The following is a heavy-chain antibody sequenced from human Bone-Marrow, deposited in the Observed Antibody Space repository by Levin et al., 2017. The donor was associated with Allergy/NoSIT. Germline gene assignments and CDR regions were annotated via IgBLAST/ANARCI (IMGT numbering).Heavy chain of an antibody. CDR1: GFTFRSYA. V-gene: IGHV3-30*18. CDR3: AKGGYDAFVSYLGYYYYMDD. J-gene: IGHJ6*03. Sequence: GESLKISCAASGFTFRSYAMHWVRQAPGKGLEWVAVISYDASNTYYVDSVKGRFTLSRDNSKNTLYLQMNSLRAEDTAVYYCAKGGYDAFVSYLGYYYYMDDWGKGTTVTVSS. CDR2: ISYDASNT. D-gene: IGHD3-10*01.